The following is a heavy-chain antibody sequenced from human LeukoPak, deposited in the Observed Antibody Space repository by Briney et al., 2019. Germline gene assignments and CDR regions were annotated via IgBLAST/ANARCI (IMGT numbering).Heavy chain of an antibody. D-gene: IGHD3-10*01. CDR1: GFIFSSYW. CDR2: IISDGSSA. Sequence: QSGGSLRLSCAASGFIFSSYWMHWVRQAPGKGLVWVSRIISDGSSATHADSVKGRFTVSRDNAKNMLYLQMNSLRAEDTAVYYCTRDRRYGGMDVWGQGTTVTVSS. CDR3: TRDRRYGGMDV. V-gene: IGHV3-74*01. J-gene: IGHJ6*02.